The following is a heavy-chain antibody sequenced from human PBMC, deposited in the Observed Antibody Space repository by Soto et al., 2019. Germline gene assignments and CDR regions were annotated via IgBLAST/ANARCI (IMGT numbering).Heavy chain of an antibody. V-gene: IGHV3-30*18. Sequence: GGSLRLSCAASGFTFSSYGMHWVRQAPGKGLEWVAVISYDGSNKYYADSVKGRFTISRDNSKNTLYLQMNSLRAEDTAVYYCAKASTGKGDYMDVWGKGTTVTVSS. CDR1: GFTFSSYG. J-gene: IGHJ6*03. CDR3: AKASTGKGDYMDV. CDR2: ISYDGSNK. D-gene: IGHD3-10*01.